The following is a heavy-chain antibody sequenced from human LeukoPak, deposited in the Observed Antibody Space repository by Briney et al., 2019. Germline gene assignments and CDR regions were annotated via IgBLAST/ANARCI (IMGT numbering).Heavy chain of an antibody. J-gene: IGHJ4*02. CDR3: TKGESQPKYYFDY. CDR2: ISGSGGNT. V-gene: IGHV3-23*01. D-gene: IGHD2-2*01. Sequence: GGSLRLSCAASGFTFTSAMRWVRQAPGKGLEWGSSISGSGGNTFYADSVKGRFTISRDNSKNTLYLQMNSLRAEDTAVYYCTKGESQPKYYFDYWGQGTLVTVSS. CDR1: GFTFTSA.